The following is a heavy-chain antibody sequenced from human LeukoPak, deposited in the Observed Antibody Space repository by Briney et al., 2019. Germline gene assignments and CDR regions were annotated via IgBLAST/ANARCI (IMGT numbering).Heavy chain of an antibody. D-gene: IGHD3-10*01. CDR2: IIPIFGTA. J-gene: IGHJ3*02. CDR1: GGTFSSYA. CDR3: ARERYGSGSYTLAFRRRNHDAFDI. Sequence: SCKASGGTFSSYAISWVRQAHGQGLEWMGGIIPIFGTANYAQYFQGIVSLTTDESPSTAYFELSSLISEDTSVYYCARERYGSGSYTLAFRRRNHDAFDIWGQGTMVTVSS. V-gene: IGHV1-69*05.